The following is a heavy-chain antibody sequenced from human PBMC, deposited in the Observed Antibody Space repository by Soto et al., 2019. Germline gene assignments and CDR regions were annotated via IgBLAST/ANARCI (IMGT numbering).Heavy chain of an antibody. CDR1: GASIGSGGW. V-gene: IGHV4-4*02. CDR2: IFHDGNT. CDR3: ARHEGWTGPDQ. J-gene: IGHJ5*02. Sequence: QVHLQESGPVLVKPSETLSLTCAVSGASIGSGGWWSWVRQPPGKGLEWIAEIFHDGNTNYSPSLKREVTISVDKSQNHFSLNVYSVTAADTAVYYCARHEGWTGPDQWGQGTLVTVSS. D-gene: IGHD2-8*02.